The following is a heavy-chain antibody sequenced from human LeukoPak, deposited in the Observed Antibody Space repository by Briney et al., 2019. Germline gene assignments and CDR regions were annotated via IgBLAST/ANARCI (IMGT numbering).Heavy chain of an antibody. CDR1: GGSISSYY. D-gene: IGHD3-10*01. V-gene: IGHV4-59*01. J-gene: IGHJ4*02. CDR3: ARDPENYGPGSYAH. CDR2: IYYSGST. Sequence: SETLSLTCTVSGGSISSYYWSWIRQPPGKGLEWIGYIYYSGSTNYNPSLKSRVTISVDTSKNQFSLKLSSVTAADTAVYYCARDPENYGPGSYAHWGQGTLVTVSS.